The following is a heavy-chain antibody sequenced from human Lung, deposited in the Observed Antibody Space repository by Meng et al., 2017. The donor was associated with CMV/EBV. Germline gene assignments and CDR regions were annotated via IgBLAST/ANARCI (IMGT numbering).Heavy chain of an antibody. D-gene: IGHD6-19*01. V-gene: IGHV1-18*01. CDR1: GYTFTHHG. CDR3: ARDPSNTSGRYAYFDY. Sequence: VQLVQSGAEVKQPGVSVRGSCKASGYTFTHHGISWIRQAPGKGLEWMGWISCYNGDTNYAQKFQGKVTMTTDTSTSTAYMDLRSLRSDDTAVYYCARDPSNTSGRYAYFDYWGQGTLVTVSS. CDR2: ISCYNGDT. J-gene: IGHJ4*02.